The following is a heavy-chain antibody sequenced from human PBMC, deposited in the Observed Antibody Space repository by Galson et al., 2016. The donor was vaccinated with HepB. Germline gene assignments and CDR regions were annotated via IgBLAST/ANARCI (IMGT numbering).Heavy chain of an antibody. D-gene: IGHD3-16*01. CDR3: GKHGGFDY. CDR1: GFPFSISG. V-gene: IGHV3-23*01. CDR2: ITGSGDTT. Sequence: SLRLSCAASGFPFSISGMSWVRQTPGRGLEWISGITGSGDTTHYADSVKGRFIISRDNSKNALYLYMNSLRAGDTAVYYCGKHGGFDYWGQGALVTVSS. J-gene: IGHJ4*02.